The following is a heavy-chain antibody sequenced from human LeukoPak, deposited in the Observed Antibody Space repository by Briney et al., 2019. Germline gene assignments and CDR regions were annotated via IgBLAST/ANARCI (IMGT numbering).Heavy chain of an antibody. Sequence: ASVKVSCKASGYTFTSYDINWVRQATGQGLEWMGWMNPNSGNTGYAQKFQGRVTMTRNTSISTAYMELSSLRSEGTAVYYCARTTPVGAAYYYYYYMDVWGKGTTVTVSS. D-gene: IGHD1-26*01. CDR3: ARTTPVGAAYYYYYYMDV. CDR2: MNPNSGNT. CDR1: GYTFTSYD. J-gene: IGHJ6*03. V-gene: IGHV1-8*01.